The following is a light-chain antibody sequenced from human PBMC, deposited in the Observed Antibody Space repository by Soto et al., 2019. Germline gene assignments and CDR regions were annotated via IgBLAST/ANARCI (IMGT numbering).Light chain of an antibody. Sequence: EIVMTQSPATLSVSPGERATLSCRASQSINNNLAWYQQKPGQAPRLLIYGASTRVTGIPARFSGSGSGTEFTLSISSLQSEDFAVYYCQHYNNWLSWTFGQGTKVDIK. CDR3: QHYNNWLSWT. V-gene: IGKV3-15*01. CDR2: GAS. CDR1: QSINNN. J-gene: IGKJ1*01.